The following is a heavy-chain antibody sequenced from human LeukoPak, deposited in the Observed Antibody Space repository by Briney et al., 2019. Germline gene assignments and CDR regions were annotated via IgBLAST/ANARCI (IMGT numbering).Heavy chain of an antibody. CDR3: ANKFRYSGYDSVRFDY. J-gene: IGHJ4*02. CDR2: ISGSGGST. Sequence: TGGSLRLSCAASGFTFSSYVMSWVRQAPGKGLEWVSAISGSGGSTYYAESVKGRFTISRDNSKNTLYLQMNSLRAEDTAVYYCANKFRYSGYDSVRFDYWGQGTLVTVSS. D-gene: IGHD5-12*01. V-gene: IGHV3-23*01. CDR1: GFTFSSYV.